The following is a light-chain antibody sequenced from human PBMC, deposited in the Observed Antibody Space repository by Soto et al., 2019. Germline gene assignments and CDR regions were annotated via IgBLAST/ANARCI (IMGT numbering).Light chain of an antibody. V-gene: IGKV1-5*01. CDR2: DAS. CDR1: QSISDW. J-gene: IGKJ1*01. CDR3: QQYKTFWT. Sequence: DIRMTQSPSVLSASVGDRVTITCRASQSISDWLAWYQQKPGKAPKVLIFDASNLQSGVPSRFRGSGFATEFTLTISSLQPEDFATYYCQQYKTFWTFGPGTKVDIK.